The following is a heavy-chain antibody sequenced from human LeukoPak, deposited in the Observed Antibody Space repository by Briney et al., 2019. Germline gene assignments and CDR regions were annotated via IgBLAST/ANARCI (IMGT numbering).Heavy chain of an antibody. CDR3: ARRSVMYSSSSGFDP. D-gene: IGHD6-6*01. CDR2: IIPIFGTA. Sequence: GSSVKVSCKASGGTFSSYAISWVRQAPGQGLEWMGGIIPIFGTANYAQKFQGRVTITADESTSTAYMELSSLRSEDTAVYYCARRSVMYSSSSGFDPWGQGTLVTVSS. V-gene: IGHV1-69*01. J-gene: IGHJ5*02. CDR1: GGTFSSYA.